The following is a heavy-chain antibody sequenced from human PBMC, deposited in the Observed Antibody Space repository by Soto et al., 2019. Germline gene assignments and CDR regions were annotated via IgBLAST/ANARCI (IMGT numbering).Heavy chain of an antibody. Sequence: ASVKLACKASGYTFTSSGISWVRQAPGQGLEWMGWISAYNGNTTSAQKPQGRVTMTTDTSTSTAYMELRSLRSDDTAVYYCARDFPVWFGGVFNWFDPWGQGTLVTVSS. CDR3: ARDFPVWFGGVFNWFDP. D-gene: IGHD3-3*01. CDR2: ISAYNGNT. J-gene: IGHJ5*02. CDR1: GYTFTSSG. V-gene: IGHV1-18*01.